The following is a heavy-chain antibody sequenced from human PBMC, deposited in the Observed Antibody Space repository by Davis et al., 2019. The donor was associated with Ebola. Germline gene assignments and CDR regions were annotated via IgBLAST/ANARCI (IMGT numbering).Heavy chain of an antibody. CDR1: GFTVSSHY. Sequence: GGSLRLSCAASGFTVSSHYMSWVRQAPGKGLEWVSVIYSGGSTYYADSVKGRFTISRDNSKNTLYLQMNSLRAEDTAVYYCARVKQQLVRTYYYYGMDVWGQGTTVTVSS. V-gene: IGHV3-53*01. D-gene: IGHD6-13*01. CDR2: IYSGGST. J-gene: IGHJ6*02. CDR3: ARVKQQLVRTYYYYGMDV.